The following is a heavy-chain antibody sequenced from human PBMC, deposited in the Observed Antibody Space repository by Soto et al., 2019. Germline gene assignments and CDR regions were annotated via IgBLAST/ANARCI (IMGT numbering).Heavy chain of an antibody. CDR2: TYYSGSA. V-gene: IGHV4-39*01. D-gene: IGHD3-3*01. Sequence: QLQLQESGPGLGKPSETLSLTCTVSGGSIINSIYYWGWIRQPPGKGLEWIGSTYYSGSANYNPSLKSRVTISVDTSKNQFSLKLSSVTAADTAVYYCARHGDFWSGSQGYNWFDPWGQGTLVTVSS. J-gene: IGHJ5*02. CDR3: ARHGDFWSGSQGYNWFDP. CDR1: GGSIINSIYY.